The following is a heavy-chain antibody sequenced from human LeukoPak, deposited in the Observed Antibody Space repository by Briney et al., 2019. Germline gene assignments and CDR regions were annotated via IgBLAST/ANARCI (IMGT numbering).Heavy chain of an antibody. V-gene: IGHV3-30*02. Sequence: PGGSLRLSCAASGFPFSSYGMHWVRQAPGKGLEWVAFIRYDGSNKYYADSVKGRFTISRDNSKNTLYLQMNSLRAEDTAVYYCAKETDCSSTSCYFGFDYWGQGTLVTVSS. CDR3: AKETDCSSTSCYFGFDY. CDR2: IRYDGSNK. D-gene: IGHD2-2*01. J-gene: IGHJ4*02. CDR1: GFPFSSYG.